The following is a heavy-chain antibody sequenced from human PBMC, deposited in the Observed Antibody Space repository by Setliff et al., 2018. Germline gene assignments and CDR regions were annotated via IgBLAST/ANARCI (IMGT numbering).Heavy chain of an antibody. V-gene: IGHV3-21*01. CDR2: ISSSSSYI. Sequence: PGGSLRLSCAASGFTFSSYSMNWVRQAPGKGLEWVSSISSSSSYIYYADSVKGRFTISRDNAKNSLYLQMNGLRAEDTAVYYCAREELWFGELASYYYYGMDVWGQGTTVTVSS. CDR1: GFTFSSYS. J-gene: IGHJ6*02. D-gene: IGHD3-10*01. CDR3: AREELWFGELASYYYYGMDV.